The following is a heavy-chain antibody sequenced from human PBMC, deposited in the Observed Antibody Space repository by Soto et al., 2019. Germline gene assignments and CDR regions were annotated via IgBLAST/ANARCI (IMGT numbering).Heavy chain of an antibody. D-gene: IGHD1-20*01. Sequence: ASVKVSCKASGYTFTSYAMHWVRQAPGQRLEWMGWINAGNGNTKYSQKFQGRVTITRDTSASTAYMELSSLRSEDTAVYYCARGITLPTPLNYWGQGTLVTVSS. CDR1: GYTFTSYA. J-gene: IGHJ4*02. V-gene: IGHV1-3*01. CDR3: ARGITLPTPLNY. CDR2: INAGNGNT.